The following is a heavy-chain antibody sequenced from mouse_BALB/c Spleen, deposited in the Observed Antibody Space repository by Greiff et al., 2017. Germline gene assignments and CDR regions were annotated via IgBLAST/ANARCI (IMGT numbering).Heavy chain of an antibody. J-gene: IGHJ2*01. D-gene: IGHD2-14*01. CDR3: ARHRYDEGGFDY. Sequence: EVKLMESGGGLVKPGGSLKLSCAASGFTFSSYAMSWVRQTPEKRLEWVATISSGGSYTYYPDSVKGRFTISRDNAKNTLYLQMSSLRSEDTAMYYCARHRYDEGGFDYWGQGTTLTVSS. CDR2: ISSGGSYT. CDR1: GFTFSSYA. V-gene: IGHV5-9-3*01.